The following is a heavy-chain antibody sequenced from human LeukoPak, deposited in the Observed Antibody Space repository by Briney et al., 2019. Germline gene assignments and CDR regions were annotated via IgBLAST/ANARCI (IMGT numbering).Heavy chain of an antibody. CDR2: IRYDGSNK. D-gene: IGHD3-3*01. J-gene: IGHJ4*02. Sequence: PGGSLRLSCAASGFTFSSYGMHWVRQAPGKGLEGVAFIRYDGSNKYYADSVKSRFTISRDNSKNTLYLQMNSLRAEDTAVYYCARDYDFWRGFVGYWGQGTLVTVSS. V-gene: IGHV3-30*02. CDR3: ARDYDFWRGFVGY. CDR1: GFTFSSYG.